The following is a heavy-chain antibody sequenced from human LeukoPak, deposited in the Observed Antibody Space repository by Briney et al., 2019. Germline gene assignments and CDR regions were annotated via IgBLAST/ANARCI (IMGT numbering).Heavy chain of an antibody. CDR1: GGFISSYY. V-gene: IGHV4-59*01. Sequence: SETLSLTCTVSGGFISSYYWSWIRQPPGKGLEWIGYVFYTGITDYNPSLKSRVSISADTSKNQFSLMLTSVTAADTAVYYCARVGGVATITRPFDYWGQGTLVTVSS. CDR2: VFYTGIT. J-gene: IGHJ4*02. CDR3: ARVGGVATITRPFDY. D-gene: IGHD5-12*01.